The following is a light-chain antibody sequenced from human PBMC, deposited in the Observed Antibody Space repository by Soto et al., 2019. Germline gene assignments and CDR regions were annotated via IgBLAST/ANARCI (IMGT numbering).Light chain of an antibody. CDR2: EVS. Sequence: QSALTQSASVSGSPGQSITISCTGTSGDVGSYYLVSWYQQHPGKAPKLMIYEVSKRPSGVSNRFSGSKSGNTASLTISGLQAEDEADYYCCSYAGSSTVVFGGWTKVTVL. CDR3: CSYAGSSTVV. V-gene: IGLV2-23*02. CDR1: SGDVGSYYL. J-gene: IGLJ2*01.